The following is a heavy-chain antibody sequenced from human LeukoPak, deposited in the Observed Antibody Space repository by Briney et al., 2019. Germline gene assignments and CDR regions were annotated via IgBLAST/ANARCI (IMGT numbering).Heavy chain of an antibody. CDR3: ARSQLLQADAFDI. CDR1: GGSISSYY. Sequence: PSETLSLTCTVSGGSISSYYWSWTRQPPGKGLEWIGYIYYSGSTNYNPSLKSRVTISVDTSKNQFSLKLSSVTAADTAVYYCARSQLLQADAFDIWGQGTMVTVSS. D-gene: IGHD2-2*01. CDR2: IYYSGST. J-gene: IGHJ3*02. V-gene: IGHV4-59*01.